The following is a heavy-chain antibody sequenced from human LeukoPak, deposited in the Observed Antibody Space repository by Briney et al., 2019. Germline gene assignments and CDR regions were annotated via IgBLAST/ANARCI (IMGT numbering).Heavy chain of an antibody. CDR3: ARDPPDYYDSSGYYYGY. Sequence: GGSLRLSYAASGFTFSSYSMNWVRQAPGKGLEWVSSISSSSSYIYYADSVKGRFTISRDNAKNSLYLQMNSLRAEDTAVYYCARDPPDYYDSSGYYYGYWGQGTLVTVSS. CDR1: GFTFSSYS. CDR2: ISSSSSYI. V-gene: IGHV3-21*01. D-gene: IGHD3-22*01. J-gene: IGHJ4*02.